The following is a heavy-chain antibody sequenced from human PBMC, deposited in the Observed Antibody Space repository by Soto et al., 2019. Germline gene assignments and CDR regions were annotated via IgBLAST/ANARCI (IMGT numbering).Heavy chain of an antibody. V-gene: IGHV4-30-2*01. J-gene: IGHJ6*03. Sequence: SETLSLTCAVSGASISSGGYSWSWIRQPPGKGLEWIGYISHSDSTYYSPSLKSRVTISVDTSKNQFSLKLSSVTAADTAVYYCARGKGNWGFMGYYYYYMDVWGKGTTVTVSS. D-gene: IGHD7-27*01. CDR1: GASISSGGYS. CDR3: ARGKGNWGFMGYYYYYMDV. CDR2: ISHSDST.